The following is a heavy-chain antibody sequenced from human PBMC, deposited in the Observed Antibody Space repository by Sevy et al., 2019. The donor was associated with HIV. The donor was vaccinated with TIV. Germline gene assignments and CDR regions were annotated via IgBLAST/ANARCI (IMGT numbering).Heavy chain of an antibody. V-gene: IGHV3-7*03. CDR3: ARDCTSASCLWGLDV. CDR1: GFSFTNYW. J-gene: IGHJ6*02. CDR2: IKRDASEK. Sequence: GGYLRLSCVASGFSFTNYWMTWVRQAPGKGLEWVANIKRDASEKYYVGSVKGRFTISRDNAKESLYLQMKSLRAEDTAVYYCARDCTSASCLWGLDVWGQGTTVTVSS. D-gene: IGHD2-2*01.